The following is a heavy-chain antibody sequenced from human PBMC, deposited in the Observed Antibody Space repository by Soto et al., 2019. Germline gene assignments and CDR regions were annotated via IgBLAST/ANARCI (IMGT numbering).Heavy chain of an antibody. CDR2: IPSKTNTYAT. J-gene: IGHJ4*02. V-gene: IGHV3-73*02. CDR3: TRQNLDVPVASAIDY. Sequence: EVQLVESGGGLVQPGGSLKLSCAASGFTFSRSTIHWVRQTSGKGLEWVGRIPSKTNTYATAYAASVKGRFTISRDDSKNTAYLQMDSLKTEDTAVYYCTRQNLDVPVASAIDYWGQGTLVTVSS. D-gene: IGHD6-19*01. CDR1: GFTFSRST.